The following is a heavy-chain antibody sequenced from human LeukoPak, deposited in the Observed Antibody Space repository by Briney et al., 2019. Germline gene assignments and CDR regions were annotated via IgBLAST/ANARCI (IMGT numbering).Heavy chain of an antibody. CDR3: AVLVAYYYYYYMDV. CDR2: INHSGST. J-gene: IGHJ6*03. V-gene: IGHV4-34*01. Sequence: PSETLSLTCAVYGGSFSGYYWSWIRQPPGKGLEWIGEINHSGSTNCNPSLKSRVTISVDTSKNQFSLKLSSVTAADTAVYYCAVLVAYYYYYYMDVWGKGTTVTISS. D-gene: IGHD3-3*02. CDR1: GGSFSGYY.